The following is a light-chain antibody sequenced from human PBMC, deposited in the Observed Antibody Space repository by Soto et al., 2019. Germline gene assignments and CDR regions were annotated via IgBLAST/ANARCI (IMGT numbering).Light chain of an antibody. CDR1: QSISSH. CDR3: QQLKSNLIT. J-gene: IGKJ5*01. V-gene: IGKV1-9*01. Sequence: DIRMTQSPSSLSASVGDTVTITCRASQSISSHLNWYQQKPGKAPNLLMYTASNLQSGVPSRFSGSGSGTEFTLTISSLQPEDFATYYCQQLKSNLITFGQGTRLEIK. CDR2: TAS.